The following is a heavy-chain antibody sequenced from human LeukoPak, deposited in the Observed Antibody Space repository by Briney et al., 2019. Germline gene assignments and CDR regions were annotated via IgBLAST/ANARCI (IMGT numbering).Heavy chain of an antibody. CDR1: GGSISSGSYY. J-gene: IGHJ6*03. CDR2: IYTSGST. V-gene: IGHV4-61*02. CDR3: ARDVRDQAARRMDV. Sequence: SETLSLTCTVSGGSISSGSYYWSWIRQPAGKGLEWIGRIYTSGSTNYNPSLKSRVTISVDTSKNQFSLKLSSVTAADTAVYYCARDVRDQAARRMDVWGKGTTVTVSS. D-gene: IGHD6-6*01.